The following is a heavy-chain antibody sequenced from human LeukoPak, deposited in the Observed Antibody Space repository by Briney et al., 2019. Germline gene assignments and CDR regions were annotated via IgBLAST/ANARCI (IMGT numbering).Heavy chain of an antibody. D-gene: IGHD6-19*01. Sequence: GGSLRLSCAASGFTFSSYGMHWVRQAPGKGLEWVAVIWYDGSNTYYADSVKGRFTISGDNSKDTLFLQLNSLRAEDTAVYYCASQGPEGTSGWYWGQGTLVTVSS. CDR3: ASQGPEGTSGWY. V-gene: IGHV3-33*01. CDR1: GFTFSSYG. CDR2: IWYDGSNT. J-gene: IGHJ4*02.